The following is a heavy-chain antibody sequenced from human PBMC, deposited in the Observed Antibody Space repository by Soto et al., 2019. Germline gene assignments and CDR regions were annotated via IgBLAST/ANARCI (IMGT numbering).Heavy chain of an antibody. Sequence: PSETLSLTCTVSSGSISNYFWSWIRQPPGKGLEWIGYIYYSGSTNYNPSLKSRVTISVDTFKNQFSLKLSSVTAADTAVYYCARLGILGYSYGYVDSWGQGTLVTVSS. J-gene: IGHJ4*02. CDR3: ARLGILGYSYGYVDS. CDR1: SGSISNYF. CDR2: IYYSGST. D-gene: IGHD5-18*01. V-gene: IGHV4-59*08.